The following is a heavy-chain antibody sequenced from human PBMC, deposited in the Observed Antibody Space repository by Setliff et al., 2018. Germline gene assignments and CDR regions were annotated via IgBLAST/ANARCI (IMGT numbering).Heavy chain of an antibody. CDR1: GFTFSNAW. CDR2: IKSKTNGGTI. D-gene: IGHD2-21*02. J-gene: IGHJ4*02. CDR3: TTDKGRYCGGDCSTDY. V-gene: IGHV3-15*01. Sequence: PGGSLRLSCAASGFTFSNAWMSWVRQTPGKGLEWVGRIKSKTNGGTIDYAAPVKGRFITSRDDSKNTLYLQMNSLKTEDTAVYYCTTDKGRYCGGDCSTDYWGQGTLVTVSS.